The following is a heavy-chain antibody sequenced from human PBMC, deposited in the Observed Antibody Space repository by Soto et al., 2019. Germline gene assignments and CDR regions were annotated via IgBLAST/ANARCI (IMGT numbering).Heavy chain of an antibody. CDR3: ARGRRGFGELCRFDL. CDR2: INHSGST. V-gene: IGHV4-34*01. D-gene: IGHD3-10*01. Sequence: QVQLQQWGAGLLKPSETLSLTCAVYGGSFSGYYWSWIRQPPGKGLEWIGEINHSGSTNYNPSLKRRCTIXXDXSXXQFSLQLSSVTAADTAVYYCARGRRGFGELCRFDLWGQGTLVTVSS. J-gene: IGHJ5*02. CDR1: GGSFSGYY.